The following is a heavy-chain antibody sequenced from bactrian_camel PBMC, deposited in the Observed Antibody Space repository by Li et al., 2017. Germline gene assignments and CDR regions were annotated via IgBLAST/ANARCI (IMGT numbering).Heavy chain of an antibody. J-gene: IGHJ4*01. CDR2: ISSDGSP. CDR1: GLSYDDHA. CDR3: AARVKTRLQLYLLQPDQWPD. D-gene: IGHD1*01. V-gene: IGHV3S63*01. Sequence: VQLVESGGGSVQAGGPLRLSCTASGLSYDDHAMGWYRLGPGNECELVSSISSDGSPYYLESVKGRFTVSQDNRKNVIHLEMNNLTVEDTATYYCAARVKTRLQLYLLQPDQWPDWGQGTQVTVS.